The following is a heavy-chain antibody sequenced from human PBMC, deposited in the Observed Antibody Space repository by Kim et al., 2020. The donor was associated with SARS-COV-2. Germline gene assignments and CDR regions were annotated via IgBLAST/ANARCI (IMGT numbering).Heavy chain of an antibody. CDR2: IYPGDSDT. D-gene: IGHD4-17*01. V-gene: IGHV5-51*01. Sequence: GESLKISCKGSGYSFTSYWIGWVRQMPGKGLEWMGIIYPGDSDTRYSPSFQGQVTISADKSISTAYLQWSSLKASDTAMYYCARRRVDYLSDYYYYYGMDVWGQGTTVTVSS. J-gene: IGHJ6*02. CDR1: GYSFTSYW. CDR3: ARRRVDYLSDYYYYYGMDV.